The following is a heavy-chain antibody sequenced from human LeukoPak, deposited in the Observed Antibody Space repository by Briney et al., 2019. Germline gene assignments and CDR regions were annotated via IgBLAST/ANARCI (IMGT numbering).Heavy chain of an antibody. D-gene: IGHD1-26*01. Sequence: PSETLSLTCAVYGGSFSGYYWSWIRQPPGKGLEWIGEINHSGSTNYNPSLKSRVTISVDTSKNQFSLKLSSVTAADTAVYYCARHGIVGARAAFDIWGQGTMVTVSS. CDR1: GGSFSGYY. V-gene: IGHV4-34*01. CDR2: INHSGST. CDR3: ARHGIVGARAAFDI. J-gene: IGHJ3*02.